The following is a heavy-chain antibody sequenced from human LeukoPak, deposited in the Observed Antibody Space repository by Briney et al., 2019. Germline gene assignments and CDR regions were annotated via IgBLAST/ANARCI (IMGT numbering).Heavy chain of an antibody. V-gene: IGHV3-11*05. CDR1: GFTFSDYY. Sequence: GGSLRLSCTASGFTFSDYYMTWIRQAPGKGLEWLSYVSTDSTYTNYADSVKGRFTISRDNAKSSLYLQLNSLTAEDTAVYYCTREDNWYFDLWGRGTLVTVSS. J-gene: IGHJ2*01. CDR2: VSTDSTYT. CDR3: TREDNWYFDL.